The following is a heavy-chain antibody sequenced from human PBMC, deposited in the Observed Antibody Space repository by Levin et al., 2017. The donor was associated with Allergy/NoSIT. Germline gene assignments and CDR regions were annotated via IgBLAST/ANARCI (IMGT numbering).Heavy chain of an antibody. Sequence: GASVKVSCAASGFTVGTNYMNWVRQAPGKGLEWVSVIYPGGNTYYADSVKGRFSISRDNSKNTVYLQMNSLRAEDTAVYSCARALGYSNDWYGWLDPWGQGTLVTVSS. J-gene: IGHJ5*02. CDR1: GFTVGTNY. D-gene: IGHD6-19*01. CDR2: IYPGGNT. V-gene: IGHV3-53*01. CDR3: ARALGYSNDWYGWLDP.